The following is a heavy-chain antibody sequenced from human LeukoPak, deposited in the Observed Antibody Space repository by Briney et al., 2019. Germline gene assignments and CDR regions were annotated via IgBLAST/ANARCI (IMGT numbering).Heavy chain of an antibody. CDR2: INQDGSET. D-gene: IGHD3/OR15-3a*01. J-gene: IGHJ4*02. V-gene: IGHV3-7*01. CDR3: AREKANLVGPTEFDY. Sequence: GGSLRLSCAASGFTFDDYGMSWVRQAPGKGLEWVANINQDGSETYYVDSVEGRFTISRDNAKNSLFLQMSSLRAEDTAVYFCAREKANLVGPTEFDYWGQGTLVTVSS. CDR1: GFTFDDYG.